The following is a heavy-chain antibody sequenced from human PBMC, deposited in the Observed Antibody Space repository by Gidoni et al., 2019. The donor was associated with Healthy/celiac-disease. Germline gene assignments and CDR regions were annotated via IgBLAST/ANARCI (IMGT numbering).Heavy chain of an antibody. Sequence: VQLVESGGGVVQPGRSLRLSCAASGFTFSSYGMHWVRQAPGKGLEWVAVISYDGSNKYYADSVKGRFTISRDNSKNTLYLQMNSLRAEDTAVYYCAKARSLRPAGNYFDYWGQGTLVTVSS. CDR3: AKARSLRPAGNYFDY. CDR2: ISYDGSNK. J-gene: IGHJ4*02. D-gene: IGHD3-10*01. V-gene: IGHV3-30*18. CDR1: GFTFSSYG.